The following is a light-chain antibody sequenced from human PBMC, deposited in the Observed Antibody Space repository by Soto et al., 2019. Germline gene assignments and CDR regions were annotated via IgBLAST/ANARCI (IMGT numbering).Light chain of an antibody. Sequence: EIVLTQSPGTLSLSPGERATLSCWASQSVSNNYLAWYQQKPGQAPRLLIYGASRRATGIPDRFSGSESGTDFTLTISRLEPEDFAVYYCQQYATSRWTFGQGTKVDIK. CDR3: QQYATSRWT. CDR2: GAS. V-gene: IGKV3-20*01. CDR1: QSVSNNY. J-gene: IGKJ1*01.